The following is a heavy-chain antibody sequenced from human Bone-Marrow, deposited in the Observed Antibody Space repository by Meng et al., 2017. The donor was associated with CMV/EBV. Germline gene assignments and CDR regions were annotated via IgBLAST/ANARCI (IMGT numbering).Heavy chain of an antibody. CDR2: IIPIFGTA. D-gene: IGHD2-21*01. V-gene: IGHV1-69*06. CDR3: ATISPSPYCGGDCYPNYYYYGMDV. Sequence: SVKVSCKASGGTFSSFAITWVRQAPGQGLEWMGGIIPIFGTANYAQKFQGRVTITADKSTSTAYMELSSLRSEDTAVYYCATISPSPYCGGDCYPNYYYYGMDVWGQGTTVNV. CDR1: GGTFSSFA. J-gene: IGHJ6*02.